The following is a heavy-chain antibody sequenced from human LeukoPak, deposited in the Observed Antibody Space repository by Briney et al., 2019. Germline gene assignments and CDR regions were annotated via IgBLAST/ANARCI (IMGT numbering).Heavy chain of an antibody. J-gene: IGHJ4*02. D-gene: IGHD3-9*01. Sequence: PGGSLRLSCVASGFTFSNYAMSWVRQAPGKGLEWVSAITGSGGNTYYADSVKGRFTISRDNSKNTVFLQMNSLRAEDTAVYYCAKWGDYDVLNGYYVSDYWGQGTLVTVSS. CDR1: GFTFSNYA. CDR2: ITGSGGNT. V-gene: IGHV3-23*01. CDR3: AKWGDYDVLNGYYVSDY.